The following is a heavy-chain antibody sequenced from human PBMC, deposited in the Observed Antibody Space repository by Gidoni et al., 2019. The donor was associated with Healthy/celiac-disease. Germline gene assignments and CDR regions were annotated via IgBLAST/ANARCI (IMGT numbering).Heavy chain of an antibody. CDR1: GYTFTSYD. Sequence: QVQLVQSGAEVKKPGASVKVSCKASGYTFTSYDINWVRQATGQGLEWMGWMNPNSGNTGYAQKFQGRVTMTRNTSISTAYMELSSLRSEDTAVYYCARASIAAAATGSYYYYGMDVWGQGTTVTVSS. D-gene: IGHD6-13*01. CDR3: ARASIAAAATGSYYYYGMDV. V-gene: IGHV1-8*01. J-gene: IGHJ6*02. CDR2: MNPNSGNT.